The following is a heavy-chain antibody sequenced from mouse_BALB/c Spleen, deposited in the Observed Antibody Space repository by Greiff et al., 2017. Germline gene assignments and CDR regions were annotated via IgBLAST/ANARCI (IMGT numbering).Heavy chain of an antibody. D-gene: IGHD2-14*01. V-gene: IGHV1-4*01. CDR2: INPSSGYT. J-gene: IGHJ4*01. CDR3: ARRDYRYDVDAMDY. Sequence: VKLQESGAELARPGASVKMSCKASGYTFTSYTMHWVKQRPGQGLEWIGYINPSSGYTNYNQKFKDKATLTADKSSSTAYMQLSSLTSEDSAVYYCARRDYRYDVDAMDYWGQGTSVTVSS. CDR1: GYTFTSYT.